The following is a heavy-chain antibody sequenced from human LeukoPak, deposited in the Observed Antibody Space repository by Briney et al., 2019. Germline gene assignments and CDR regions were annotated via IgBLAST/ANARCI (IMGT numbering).Heavy chain of an antibody. V-gene: IGHV5-51*01. J-gene: IGHJ6*03. CDR3: ARQVLRYFDWSGYYYYMDV. CDR2: TNPVDSDI. Sequence: GESLKISCKASGYSFTSHWIAWVRQIPGKALEGMGITNPVDSDIRYTPSFQGQVTISADKSVNTAYLQWSSLKASDTAIYYCARQVLRYFDWSGYYYYMDVWGKGTTVTVSS. D-gene: IGHD3-9*01. CDR1: GYSFTSHW.